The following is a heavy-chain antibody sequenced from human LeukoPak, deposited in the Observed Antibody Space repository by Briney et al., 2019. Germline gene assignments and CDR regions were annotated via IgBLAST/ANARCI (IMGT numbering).Heavy chain of an antibody. V-gene: IGHV4-39*01. CDR3: ARNRRSYDSSRYQNYFAY. Sequence: SETLSLTCTVSGGSITSGAYYWGWIRQPPGKGLEWIGSINYSGSTYSNPSLKSRVTISVDTSKNQFSLKLISVTAADTAVYYCARNRRSYDSSRYQNYFAYWGQGTLVIASS. D-gene: IGHD3-22*01. CDR2: INYSGST. CDR1: GGSITSGAYY. J-gene: IGHJ4*02.